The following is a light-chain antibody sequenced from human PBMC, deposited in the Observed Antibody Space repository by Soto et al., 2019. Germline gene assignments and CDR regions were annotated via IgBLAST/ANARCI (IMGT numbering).Light chain of an antibody. J-gene: IGKJ1*01. Sequence: DIQMTQSPSTLSASVGDRVTITCRARQNVNSWVAWYQQKPGKAPKFLIYDASNLESGVPSRFSGRGSGTEFTLTISSLQPDDFATYYCQRYNSNSRTFGQGTRV. CDR1: QNVNSW. CDR3: QRYNSNSRT. CDR2: DAS. V-gene: IGKV1-5*01.